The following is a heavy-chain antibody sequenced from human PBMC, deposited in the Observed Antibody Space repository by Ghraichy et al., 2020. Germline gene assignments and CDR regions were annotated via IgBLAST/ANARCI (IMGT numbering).Heavy chain of an antibody. J-gene: IGHJ6*03. CDR2: IYYSGST. CDR3: ARGRMGANWDYYFYMDV. CDR1: GGSVSRGSYH. Sequence: SETLSLTCTVSGGSVSRGSYHWSWIRQPPGKGLEWIGYIYYSGSTNYNPSLKSRVTISVDTSKNQFSLKLSSVTAADTAVYYCARGRMGANWDYYFYMDVWGKGTTVTVSS. D-gene: IGHD1-26*01. V-gene: IGHV4-61*01.